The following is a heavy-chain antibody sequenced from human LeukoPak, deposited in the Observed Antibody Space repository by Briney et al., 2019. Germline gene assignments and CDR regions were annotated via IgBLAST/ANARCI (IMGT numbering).Heavy chain of an antibody. V-gene: IGHV4-59*01. Sequence: SETLSLTCTVSGGSISTYYWNWIRQSPGKGLEWIGHIYDTGYSNYNPSLKTRVIISVDTSKNQFSLRLTSVTAADSATYYCARETSLVGYAGGLGFNYWGRGTLVTVSS. CDR2: IYDTGYS. CDR1: GGSISTYY. CDR3: ARETSLVGYAGGLGFNY. J-gene: IGHJ4*02. D-gene: IGHD2-2*01.